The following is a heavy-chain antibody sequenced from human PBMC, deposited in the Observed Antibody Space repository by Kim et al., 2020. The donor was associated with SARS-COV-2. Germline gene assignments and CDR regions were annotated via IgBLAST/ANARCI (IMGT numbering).Heavy chain of an antibody. Sequence: GGSLRLSCEASGFTFSSNWMLWVRQVPGEGLVWVSRINGDGSGTKYSDSVKGRFTISRDNAKNTLYLQMNSLRAEDTAIYYCTRGGEDTNFFQSWGQGTLVTVSS. CDR2: INGDGSGT. J-gene: IGHJ5*02. CDR1: GFTFSSNW. CDR3: TRGGEDTNFFQS. V-gene: IGHV3-74*03. D-gene: IGHD2-8*01.